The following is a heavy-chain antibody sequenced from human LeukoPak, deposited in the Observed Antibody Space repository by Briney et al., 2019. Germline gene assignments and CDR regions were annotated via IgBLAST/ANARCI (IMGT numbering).Heavy chain of an antibody. D-gene: IGHD4-17*01. CDR1: GFTVSSNY. V-gene: IGHV3-66*01. J-gene: IGHJ5*02. CDR2: IYSGGST. CDR3: ARGPTVTKGFDP. Sequence: GGSLRLSCAASGFTVSSNYMSWVRQAPGKGLEWVSVIYSGGSTYYADSVKGRFTISRDNSKNTLYLQMNSLRAEDTAVYYCARGPTVTKGFDPWGQGTLVTVSS.